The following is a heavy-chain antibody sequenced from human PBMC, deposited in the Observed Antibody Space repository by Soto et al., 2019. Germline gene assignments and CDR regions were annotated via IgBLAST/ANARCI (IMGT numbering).Heavy chain of an antibody. V-gene: IGHV1-69*13. Sequence: ASVKVSCKASGGTFSSYAISWVRQAPGQGLEWMGGIIPIFGTANYAQKFQGRVTITADESTSTAYMELSSLRSEDTAVYYCASQAAAGPAFDYWGKGTLVTVPQ. CDR2: IIPIFGTA. CDR3: ASQAAAGPAFDY. D-gene: IGHD6-13*01. J-gene: IGHJ4*02. CDR1: GGTFSSYA.